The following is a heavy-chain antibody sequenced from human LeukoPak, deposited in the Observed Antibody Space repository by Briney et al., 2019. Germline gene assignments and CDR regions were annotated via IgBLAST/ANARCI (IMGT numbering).Heavy chain of an antibody. CDR2: ISYDGSNK. J-gene: IGHJ4*02. Sequence: GGSLRLSCAASGFTFSSYAMHWGRQAPGKGLEWGSVISYDGSNKYYTDSVKGRFTISSDNSKNTLYLQMNSLRAEDTAVYYCAKHHKANWGSLYYFDYWGQGTLVAVSS. CDR1: GFTFSSYA. D-gene: IGHD7-27*01. CDR3: AKHHKANWGSLYYFDY. V-gene: IGHV3-30*04.